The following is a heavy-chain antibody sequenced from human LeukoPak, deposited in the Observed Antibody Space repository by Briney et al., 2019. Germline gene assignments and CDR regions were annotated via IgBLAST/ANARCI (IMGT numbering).Heavy chain of an antibody. J-gene: IGHJ4*02. CDR1: GYTFTSYG. CDR3: ARAQSTYYYDSSGYLRLWDSPPEGDY. V-gene: IGHV1-18*01. D-gene: IGHD3-22*01. Sequence: ASVKVSCKASGYTFTSYGISWVRQAPGQGLEWMGWISAYNGNTNYAQKLQGRVTMTTDTSTSTAYMELRSLRSDDTAVYYCARAQSTYYYDSSGYLRLWDSPPEGDYWGQGTLVTVSS. CDR2: ISAYNGNT.